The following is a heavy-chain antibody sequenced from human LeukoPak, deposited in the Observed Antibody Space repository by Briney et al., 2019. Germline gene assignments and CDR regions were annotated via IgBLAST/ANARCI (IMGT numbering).Heavy chain of an antibody. V-gene: IGHV3-64D*09. CDR3: VHVYSFGPYGMDV. J-gene: IGHJ6*02. CDR2: ISDSGGST. D-gene: IGHD2-15*01. Sequence: GGSLRLSCSASGFPFSSYAMHWVCQAPGKGLEYVSAISDSGGSTYYADSVKGRFTISRDNSKNTLYLQMCSLRAEDTAVYFCVHVYSFGPYGMDVWGQGTTVTVSS. CDR1: GFPFSSYA.